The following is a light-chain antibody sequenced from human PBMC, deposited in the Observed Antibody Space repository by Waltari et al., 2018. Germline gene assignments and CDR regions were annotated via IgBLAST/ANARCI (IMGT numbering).Light chain of an antibody. CDR1: QGVSSS. CDR2: ATS. CDR3: QQYYSYPYT. J-gene: IGKJ2*01. Sequence: AIRMTQSPSSFSASIGDRVTITCRASQGVSSSLAWYQQKPGKAPKLLIFATSTLQRGVPSRFSGSGSGTEFTLTVSCLQSEDFATYYCQQYYSYPYTFGQGTKLEIK. V-gene: IGKV1-8*01.